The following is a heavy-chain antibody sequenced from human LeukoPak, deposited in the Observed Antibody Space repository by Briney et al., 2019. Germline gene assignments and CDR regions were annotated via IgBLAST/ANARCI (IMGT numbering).Heavy chain of an antibody. V-gene: IGHV4-34*01. D-gene: IGHD4-17*01. CDR2: INHSGST. Sequence: SETLSLTCAVYGGSFSGYYWSWIRQPPGKGLEWIGEINHSGSTNYNPSLKSRVAISVDTSKNQFSLKLSSVTAADTAVYYCARGPYGDYLRNWFDPWGQGTLVTVSS. CDR3: ARGPYGDYLRNWFDP. CDR1: GGSFSGYY. J-gene: IGHJ5*02.